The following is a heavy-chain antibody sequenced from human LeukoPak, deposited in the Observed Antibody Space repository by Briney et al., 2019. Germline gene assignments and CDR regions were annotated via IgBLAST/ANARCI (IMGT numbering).Heavy chain of an antibody. CDR2: INPSGGIT. CDR1: GYTFTSYY. D-gene: IGHD2-15*01. CDR3: ATSGMRSPTYCSGGSCYSEGLDY. V-gene: IGHV1-46*01. Sequence: SVKVSCKASGYTFTSYYMHCGRQAPGQGREWMGIINPSGGITSYAQKFQGRGTMTRDMSTSTVYMELSSLRSEDTAVYYCATSGMRSPTYCSGGSCYSEGLDYWGQGTLVTVSP. J-gene: IGHJ4*02.